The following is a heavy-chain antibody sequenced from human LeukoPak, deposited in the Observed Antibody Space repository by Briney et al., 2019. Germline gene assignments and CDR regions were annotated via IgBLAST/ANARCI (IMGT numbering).Heavy chain of an antibody. CDR1: EFTVSSNY. J-gene: IGHJ4*02. V-gene: IGHV3-53*01. CDR3: ARGRPWELPDY. Sequence: GGSLRLSCAASEFTVSSNYMSWVRQAPGKGLEWVSVIYSGGSTYYADSVKGRFTISRDNSKNTLYLQMNSLRAEDTAVYYCARGRPWELPDYWGQGTLVTVSS. D-gene: IGHD1-26*01. CDR2: IYSGGST.